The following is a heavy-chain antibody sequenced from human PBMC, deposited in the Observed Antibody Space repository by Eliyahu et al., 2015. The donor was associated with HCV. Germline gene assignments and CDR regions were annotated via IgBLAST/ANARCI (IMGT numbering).Heavy chain of an antibody. V-gene: IGHV4-59*01. CDR2: IYYNGRT. J-gene: IGHJ4*02. D-gene: IGHD1-1*01. Sequence: QMQLQESGPGLVKPSETLSLTCTVSGGSISHYYWSWIRQPPGKGLEWIGDIYYNGRTNYNPSLKSRVTISVDTSKNQFSLKLSSVTAADTAVYHCAREIETTGAFDYWGQGTLVTVSS. CDR3: AREIETTGAFDY. CDR1: GGSISHYY.